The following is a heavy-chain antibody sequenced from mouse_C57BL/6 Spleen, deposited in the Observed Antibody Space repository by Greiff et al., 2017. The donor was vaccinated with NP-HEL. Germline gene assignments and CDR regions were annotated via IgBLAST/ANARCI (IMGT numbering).Heavy chain of an antibody. V-gene: IGHV3-6*01. CDR3: ARVDKLGRGY. CDR2: ISYDGSN. CDR1: GYSITSGYY. J-gene: IGHJ2*01. Sequence: EVQLQESGPGLVKPSQSLSLTCSVTGYSITSGYYWNWIRQFPGNKLEWMGYISYDGSNNYNPSLKNRISITRDTSKNQFFLKLNSVTTEDTATYYCARVDKLGRGYWGQGTTLTVSS. D-gene: IGHD4-1*01.